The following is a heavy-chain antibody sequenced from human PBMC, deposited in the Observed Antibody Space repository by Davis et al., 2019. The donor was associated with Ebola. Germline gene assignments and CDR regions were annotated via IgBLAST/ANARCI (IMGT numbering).Heavy chain of an antibody. Sequence: GESLKISCAASGFTFSSYWMHWVRQAPGKGLVWVSRINSDGSTRNYADSVKGRFTISRDNAKNTLDLQMNSLRAEDTAVYYCAIPDCSGANCYSVYIKNWGQGTLVTVSS. V-gene: IGHV3-74*01. J-gene: IGHJ4*02. CDR3: AIPDCSGANCYSVYIKN. CDR2: INSDGSTR. CDR1: GFTFSSYW. D-gene: IGHD2-15*01.